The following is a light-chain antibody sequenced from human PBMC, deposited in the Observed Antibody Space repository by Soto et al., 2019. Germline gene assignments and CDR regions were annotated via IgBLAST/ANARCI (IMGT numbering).Light chain of an antibody. Sequence: QSALTQPASVSGSPGESITISCTGTSSDIGGYKYVSWYQQHPGKAPKLIILEVVNRPSGVSHRFSGSKSGNTASLTISGLQADDEGDYYCSSYTSSTTVLFGGGTKVTVL. V-gene: IGLV2-14*01. CDR1: SSDIGGYKY. CDR3: SSYTSSTTVL. J-gene: IGLJ2*01. CDR2: EVV.